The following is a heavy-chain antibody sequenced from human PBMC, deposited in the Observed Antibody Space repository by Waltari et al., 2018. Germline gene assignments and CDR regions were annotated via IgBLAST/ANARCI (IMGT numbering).Heavy chain of an antibody. Sequence: QVQLQESGPGLVKPSENLSLTCTVSGGSVSSGSYYWRWLRQPPGKGLEWIGYIYYSGSTNYNPSLKSRVTISVDTSKNQFSLKLSSVTAAYTAVYYCARNLVGATFWFDPWGQGTRVTVSS. CDR1: GGSVSSGSYY. CDR2: IYYSGST. D-gene: IGHD1-26*01. CDR3: ARNLVGATFWFDP. V-gene: IGHV4-61*01. J-gene: IGHJ5*02.